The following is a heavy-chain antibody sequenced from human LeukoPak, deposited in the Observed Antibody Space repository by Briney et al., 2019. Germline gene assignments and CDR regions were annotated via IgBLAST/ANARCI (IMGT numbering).Heavy chain of an antibody. V-gene: IGHV3-15*01. J-gene: IGHJ6*04. CDR3: TTEGDGSGSYAPRLRYYYYGMDV. D-gene: IGHD3-10*01. CDR2: IKSKTDGGTT. CDR1: GFTFSNAW. Sequence: GGSLRLSCAASGFTFSNAWMSWVRQAPGKWLEWVGRIKSKTDGGTTDYAAPVKGRFTISRDDSKNTLYLQMNSLKTEDTAVYYCTTEGDGSGSYAPRLRYYYYGMDVWGKGTTVTVSS.